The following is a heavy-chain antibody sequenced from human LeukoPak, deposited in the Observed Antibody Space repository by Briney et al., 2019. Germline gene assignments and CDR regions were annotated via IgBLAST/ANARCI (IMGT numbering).Heavy chain of an antibody. CDR1: GFTFSSYE. J-gene: IGHJ4*02. Sequence: GGSLRLSCAASGFTFSSYEMNWVRQAPGKGLEWVSYISSSGSTIYYAGSVKGRFTISRDNAKNSLYLQMNSLRAEDTAVYYCASSDFWSGYEGYFDYWGQGTLVTVSS. CDR3: ASSDFWSGYEGYFDY. CDR2: ISSSGSTI. D-gene: IGHD3-3*01. V-gene: IGHV3-48*03.